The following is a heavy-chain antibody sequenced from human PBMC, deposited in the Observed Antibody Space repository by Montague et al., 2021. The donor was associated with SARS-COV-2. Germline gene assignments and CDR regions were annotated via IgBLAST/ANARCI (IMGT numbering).Heavy chain of an antibody. V-gene: IGHV4-61*02. CDR1: GGSISSGSYY. J-gene: IGHJ5*01. D-gene: IGHD6-6*01. CDR2: VYASGIT. CDR3: IRGLVSVDS. Sequence: TLSLTRTLSGGSISSGSYYWSWIRQPAGKGLEWIGRVYASGITNYNPSLKSRVTISLDTSKNQFSMRLSSVTAADTALYYCIRGLVSVDSWGQGTLVTVSS.